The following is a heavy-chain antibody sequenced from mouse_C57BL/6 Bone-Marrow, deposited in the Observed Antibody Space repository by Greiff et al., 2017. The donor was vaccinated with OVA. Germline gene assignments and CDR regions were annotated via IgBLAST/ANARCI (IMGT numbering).Heavy chain of an antibody. Sequence: EVKLMESGGGLVQPGGSLKLSCAASGFTFSDYYMYWVRQTPEKRLEWVAYISNGGGSTYYPDTVKGRFTISRDNAKNTLYLQMSRLKSEDTAMYYWARLGGYYLDYWGQGTTLTVSS. CDR2: ISNGGGST. V-gene: IGHV5-12*01. CDR3: ARLGGYYLDY. CDR1: GFTFSDYY. J-gene: IGHJ2*01.